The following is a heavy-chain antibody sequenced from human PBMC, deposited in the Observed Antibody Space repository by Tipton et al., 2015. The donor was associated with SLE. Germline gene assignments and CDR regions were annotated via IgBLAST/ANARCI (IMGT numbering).Heavy chain of an antibody. Sequence: SLRLSCAASGFTVSSNYMSWVRQAPGKGLEWVSSISLSSSYIYYADSVKGRFTISRDNAKNSLYLQMSSLRPEDTAIYYCAREPTRGWYFDLWGRGTLVTVSS. J-gene: IGHJ2*01. CDR3: AREPTRGWYFDL. CDR2: ISLSSSYI. CDR1: GFTVSSNY. D-gene: IGHD3-10*01. V-gene: IGHV3-21*03.